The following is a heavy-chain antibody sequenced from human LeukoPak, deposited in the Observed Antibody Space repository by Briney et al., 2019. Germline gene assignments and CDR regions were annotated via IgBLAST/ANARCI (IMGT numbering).Heavy chain of an antibody. V-gene: IGHV1-18*01. J-gene: IGHJ6*02. D-gene: IGHD3-10*01. CDR1: GYTFTSYG. CDR2: ISAYNGNT. CDR3: ARDPDLDYYGSGSYYNPRMDV. Sequence: ASVKVSCKASGYTFTSYGISWVRQAPGQGLEWMGWISAYNGNTNYAQKLQGRVTMTTDTSTSTAYMELRSLRSDDTAVYYCARDPDLDYYGSGSYYNPRMDVWGQGTTVTVSS.